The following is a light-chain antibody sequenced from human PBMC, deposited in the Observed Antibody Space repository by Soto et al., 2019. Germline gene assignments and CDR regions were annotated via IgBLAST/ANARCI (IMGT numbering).Light chain of an antibody. J-gene: IGLJ2*01. CDR1: SSNIGSNT. Sequence: QAVVTQPPSASGTPGQRVTISCSGSSSNIGSNTVNWYQQLPGTAPKLLIYSNNQRPSGVPDRFSGSKSGTSASLAISGLQSEDAADYYCAAWDDSLNVLVFGGGTKLTVL. CDR3: AAWDDSLNVLV. V-gene: IGLV1-44*01. CDR2: SNN.